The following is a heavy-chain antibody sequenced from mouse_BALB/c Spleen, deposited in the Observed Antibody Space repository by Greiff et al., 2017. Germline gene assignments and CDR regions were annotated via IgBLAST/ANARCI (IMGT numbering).Heavy chain of an antibody. J-gene: IGHJ3*01. CDR3: TRDEGPGYPFTY. CDR1: GFTFSSYT. CDR2: ISSGGSYT. V-gene: IGHV5-6-4*01. D-gene: IGHD1-2*01. Sequence: DVKLVESGGGLVKPGGSLKLSCAASGFTFSSYTMSWVRQTPEKRLEWVATISSGGSYTYYPDSVKGRFTISRDNAKNTLYLQMSSLKSEDTAMYYCTRDEGPGYPFTYWGQGTLVTVSA.